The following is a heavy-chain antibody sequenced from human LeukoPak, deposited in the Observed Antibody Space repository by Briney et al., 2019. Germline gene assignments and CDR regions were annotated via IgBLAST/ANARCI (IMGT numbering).Heavy chain of an antibody. Sequence: ASVKVSCKASGYTFTSYDINWVRQATGQGLEWMGWMNPNSGNTGYAQRFQGRVTMTRNTSISTAYMELSSLRSEDTAMYYCARGHFDWLSDTFDAFDIWGQGTMVTVSS. D-gene: IGHD3-9*01. CDR1: GYTFTSYD. J-gene: IGHJ3*02. CDR2: MNPNSGNT. CDR3: ARGHFDWLSDTFDAFDI. V-gene: IGHV1-8*01.